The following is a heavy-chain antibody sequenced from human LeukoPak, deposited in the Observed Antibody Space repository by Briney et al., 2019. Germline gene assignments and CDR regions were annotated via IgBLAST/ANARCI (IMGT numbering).Heavy chain of an antibody. CDR2: ISSTSYTI. Sequence: GGSLSLSCTVSGFTFSSYSMHLVRQTPGKGLQWVSYISSTSYTIYYPDSVRGRFTISRDNAKSSLYLQMNSLRAEDTGVYFCARAPCGGDCYSVLDPWGQGTLVTVSS. D-gene: IGHD2-21*02. V-gene: IGHV3-48*04. CDR1: GFTFSSYS. CDR3: ARAPCGGDCYSVLDP. J-gene: IGHJ5*02.